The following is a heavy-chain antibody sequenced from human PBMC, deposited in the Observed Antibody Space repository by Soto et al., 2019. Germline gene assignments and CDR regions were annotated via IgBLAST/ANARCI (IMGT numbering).Heavy chain of an antibody. Sequence: GGSLRLSCAVSGFTFGSYWMNWVRLIPGKGLEWVAYIKPDGSATYYVDSVKGRFTISRDNAKNSLYLQMNSLRVEDTSVYYCARAGYCGPGCYYYFDYWGQGTLVTVYS. V-gene: IGHV3-7*01. CDR2: IKPDGSAT. D-gene: IGHD2-21*02. J-gene: IGHJ4*02. CDR1: GFTFGSYW. CDR3: ARAGYCGPGCYYYFDY.